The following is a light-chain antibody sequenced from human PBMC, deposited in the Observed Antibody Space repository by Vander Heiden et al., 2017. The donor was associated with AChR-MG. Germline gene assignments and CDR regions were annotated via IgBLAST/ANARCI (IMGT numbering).Light chain of an antibody. CDR2: DAS. J-gene: IGKJ3*01. CDR3: QQISTFTFS. CDR1: QDIRSR. Sequence: DIQMTQSPSSVSASVGDRVIITCRASQDIRSRLAWYQQKPGKAPNLLIFDASTLQRGVPSRFSGAGSGTDFTLTISSLQPEDFATYYCQQISTFTFSFGPGTTVEI. V-gene: IGKV1-12*01.